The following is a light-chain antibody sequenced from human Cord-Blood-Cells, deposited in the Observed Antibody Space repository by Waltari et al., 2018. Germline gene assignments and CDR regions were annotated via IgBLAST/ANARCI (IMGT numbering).Light chain of an antibody. CDR1: SSAVGCYNY. Sequence: QSALTPPRSVSGSPGQSVTISCTGTSSAVGCYNYVSWYQQHPGKAPKLMVYDVSKRPSGVPDRFSGSKSGHTASLTISGLQAEDEADYYCSSYTSSSTYVFGTGTKVTVL. J-gene: IGLJ1*01. CDR3: SSYTSSSTYV. CDR2: DVS. V-gene: IGLV2-11*01.